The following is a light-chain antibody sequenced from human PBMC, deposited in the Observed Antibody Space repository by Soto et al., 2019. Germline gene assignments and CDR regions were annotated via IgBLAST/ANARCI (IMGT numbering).Light chain of an antibody. Sequence: DIQMTQSPSTLSASVGDRVTITCRASQSISSWLAWYQQKPGKAPKVLIYDASSLESGVPSRFSGSGSGTEFTLTISCLQPDDFATYYCQEYSSFWTFGQGTKVDI. CDR1: QSISSW. J-gene: IGKJ1*01. CDR3: QEYSSFWT. V-gene: IGKV1-5*01. CDR2: DAS.